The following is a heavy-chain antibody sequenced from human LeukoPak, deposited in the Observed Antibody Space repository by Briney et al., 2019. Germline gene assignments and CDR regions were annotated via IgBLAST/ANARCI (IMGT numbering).Heavy chain of an antibody. CDR1: GFTFSSYA. V-gene: IGHV3-30-3*01. D-gene: IGHD3-22*01. Sequence: GGSLRLSCAGSGFTFSSYAMHWVRQAPGKGLEWVAVISYDGSNKYYADSVKGRFTISRDNSKNTLYLQMNSLRAEDTAVYYCARDYPLITMIVGEGEGGFDYWGQGTLVTVSS. J-gene: IGHJ4*02. CDR2: ISYDGSNK. CDR3: ARDYPLITMIVGEGEGGFDY.